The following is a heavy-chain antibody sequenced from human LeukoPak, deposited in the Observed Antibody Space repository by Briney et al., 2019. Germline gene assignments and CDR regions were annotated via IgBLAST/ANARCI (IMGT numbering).Heavy chain of an antibody. D-gene: IGHD2-2*02. CDR2: FHYSGST. Sequence: PSETLSLTCTVSGYSIISGYSWEWIRHPPGKGLEWIGRFHYSGSTYYNPSLMSRVTISGDTSKHQFSPRLSSVPASHPAVPYLERAYCSSTSCSTEGWFDPWGQGTLVTVSS. CDR3: ERAYCSSTSCSTEGWFDP. V-gene: IGHV4-38-2*02. J-gene: IGHJ5*02. CDR1: GYSIISGYS.